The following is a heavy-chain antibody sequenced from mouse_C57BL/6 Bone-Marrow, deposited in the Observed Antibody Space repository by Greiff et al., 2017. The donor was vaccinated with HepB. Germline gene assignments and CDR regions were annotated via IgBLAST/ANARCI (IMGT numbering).Heavy chain of an antibody. CDR1: GFTFSSYA. D-gene: IGHD1-1*01. V-gene: IGHV5-9-1*02. CDR3: TRLDYYGSSYYFDY. CDR2: ISSGGDYI. J-gene: IGHJ2*01. Sequence: EVQRVESGEGLVKPGGSLKLSCAASGFTFSSYAMSWVRQTPEKRLEWVAYISSGGDYIYYADTVKGRFPISRDNARNTLYLQMSSLKSEDTAMYYCTRLDYYGSSYYFDYWGQGTTLTVSS.